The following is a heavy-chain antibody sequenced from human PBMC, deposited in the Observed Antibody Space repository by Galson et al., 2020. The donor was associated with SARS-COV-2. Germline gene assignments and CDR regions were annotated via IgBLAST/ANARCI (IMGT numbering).Heavy chain of an antibody. V-gene: IGHV3-7*01. CDR3: ARDES. CDR1: GFTFSHHW. J-gene: IGHJ5*02. Sequence: GGFLRLSCAASGFTFSHHWMSWVRQAPGKGLEWVATIKNDGSEIYYVDFVEGRFTISRDNAERSVFLQMNSLRAEDTAIYYCARDESWGQGTLVTVSS. CDR2: IKNDGSEI.